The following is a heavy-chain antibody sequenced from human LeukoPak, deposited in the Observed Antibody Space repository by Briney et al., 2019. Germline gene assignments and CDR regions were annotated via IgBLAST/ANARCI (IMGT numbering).Heavy chain of an antibody. CDR2: IIPIFGTA. CDR3: ARDIAAAGSNWFDP. D-gene: IGHD6-13*01. J-gene: IGHJ5*02. CDR1: GGTFSSYA. V-gene: IGHV1-69*01. Sequence: ASVKVSCKASGGTFSSYAISWVRQAPGQGLEWMGGIIPIFGTADYAQKFQGRVTITADESTSTAYMELRSLRSDDTAVYYCARDIAAAGSNWFDPWGQGTLVTVSS.